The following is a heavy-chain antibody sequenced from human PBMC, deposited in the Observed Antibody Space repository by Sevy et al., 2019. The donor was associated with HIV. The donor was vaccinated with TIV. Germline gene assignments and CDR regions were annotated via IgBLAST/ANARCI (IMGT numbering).Heavy chain of an antibody. J-gene: IGHJ4*02. D-gene: IGHD5-18*01. CDR2: ISSGGDYI. V-gene: IGHV3-21*01. CDR3: ARDEYSYASGFDY. CDR1: GFTFSSYI. Sequence: GGSLRLSCAASGFTFSSYIMNWVRQAPGMGQEWVSSISSGGDYIYYTNSVKGRFTISRDNAKNSLYLHMNSLRAEDTAVYYCARDEYSYASGFDYWGQGTLVTVSS.